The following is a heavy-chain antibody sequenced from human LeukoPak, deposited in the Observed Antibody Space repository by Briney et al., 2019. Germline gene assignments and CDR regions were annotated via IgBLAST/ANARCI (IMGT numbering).Heavy chain of an antibody. CDR1: GYTFTSYY. Sequence: ASVKVSCKASGYTFTSYYMHWVRQAPGQGLEWMGMINPSGGSTSYAQKFQGRVTMTRDMSTSTVYMELSSLRSEDTAVYYCARDLIELYYDSSGFAFDIWGQGTMVTVSS. D-gene: IGHD3-22*01. CDR2: INPSGGST. CDR3: ARDLIELYYDSSGFAFDI. J-gene: IGHJ3*02. V-gene: IGHV1-46*01.